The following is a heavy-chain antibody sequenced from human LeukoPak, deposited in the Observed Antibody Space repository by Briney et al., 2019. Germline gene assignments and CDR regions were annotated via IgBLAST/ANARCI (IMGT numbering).Heavy chain of an antibody. Sequence: GGSLRLSCAASGFSFSSYSMNWVRQAPGKGLEYVSYISSGSGTIYYADSVQGRFTISRDNSKNTLYLQMNSLRAEDTAVYYCAREGGWYQLLRFDYWGQGTLVTVSS. CDR1: GFSFSSYS. D-gene: IGHD2-2*01. CDR3: AREGGWYQLLRFDY. J-gene: IGHJ4*02. CDR2: ISSGSGTI. V-gene: IGHV3-48*01.